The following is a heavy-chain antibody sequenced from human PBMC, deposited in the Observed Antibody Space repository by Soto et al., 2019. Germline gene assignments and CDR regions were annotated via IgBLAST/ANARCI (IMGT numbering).Heavy chain of an antibody. D-gene: IGHD1-20*01. V-gene: IGHV5-51*01. CDR3: MIPRITGTYFEY. CDR2: IYPGDSDT. Sequence: WGSLKISCKGSGYSFTSYWIGWVRQMPGKGLEWMGIIYPGDSDTRYSPSFQGQVTISADKSISTAYLQWSSLKASDTAMYYCMIPRITGTYFEYSGQGTLGTVS. CDR1: GYSFTSYW. J-gene: IGHJ4*02.